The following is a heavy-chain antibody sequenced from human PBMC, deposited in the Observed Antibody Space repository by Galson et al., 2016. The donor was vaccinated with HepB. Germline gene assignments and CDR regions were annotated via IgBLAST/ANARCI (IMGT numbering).Heavy chain of an antibody. D-gene: IGHD2-2*01. J-gene: IGHJ4*02. V-gene: IGHV4-59*01. CDR3: ARSTYSFHY. CDR1: GGSINSYY. Sequence: SETLSLTCSVSGGSINSYYWSWIRQPPGKGLEWIGFIFSSGSTKYNPSLRGRVILSVDTSKNPFSLKLTSVTAADTAMYYCARSTYSFHYWGQGILVTVSS. CDR2: IFSSGST.